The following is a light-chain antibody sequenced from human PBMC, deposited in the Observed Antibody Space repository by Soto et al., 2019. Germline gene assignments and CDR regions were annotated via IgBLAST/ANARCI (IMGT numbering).Light chain of an antibody. CDR2: DVS. CDR3: CSYAGSYTYV. V-gene: IGLV2-11*01. J-gene: IGLJ1*01. CDR1: SSDVGGYNY. Sequence: QSALTQPRSVSGSPGQSVTISCTGTSSDVGGYNYVSWYQQHPGKAPKLTIYDVSKRPSGVPDRFSGSKSGNTASLTTSGLQAEDEADYYCCSYAGSYTYVFGTGTRSPS.